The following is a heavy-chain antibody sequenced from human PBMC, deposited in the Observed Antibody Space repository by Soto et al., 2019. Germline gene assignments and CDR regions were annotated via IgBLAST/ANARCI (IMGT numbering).Heavy chain of an antibody. V-gene: IGHV1-2*02. Sequence: ALIMVSWTAAGYALSSDGGSWVRQATGKVLEWMGWINPNSGGTNYAQKFQGRVTMTRDTSISTAYMELSRLRSDDTAVYYCARVAVVRRNYYYYGMDVWGQGTKVPVSS. CDR1: GYALSSDG. CDR2: INPNSGGT. D-gene: IGHD3-10*01. J-gene: IGHJ6*02. CDR3: ARVAVVRRNYYYYGMDV.